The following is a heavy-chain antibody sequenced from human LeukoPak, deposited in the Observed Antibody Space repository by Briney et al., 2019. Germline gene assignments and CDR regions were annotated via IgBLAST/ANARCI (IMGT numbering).Heavy chain of an antibody. J-gene: IGHJ4*02. CDR1: GFTSSSYW. Sequence: GGSLRLSCAASGFTSSSYWMSWVRQAPGKGLEWVANIKQDGSEKYYVDSVKGRFTISRDNAKNSLYLQMNSLRAEDTAVYYCARMDYDFWSGYSIDYWGQGTLVTVSS. CDR2: IKQDGSEK. CDR3: ARMDYDFWSGYSIDY. V-gene: IGHV3-7*01. D-gene: IGHD3-3*01.